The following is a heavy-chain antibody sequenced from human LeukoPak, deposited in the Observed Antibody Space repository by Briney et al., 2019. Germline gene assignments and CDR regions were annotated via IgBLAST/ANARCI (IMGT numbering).Heavy chain of an antibody. Sequence: GGSLRLSCAASGFTFDDYAMHWVRQVPGKGLEWVSGISWGSGNIGYADSVKGRFTSSRDNAKNSLYLQVNSLRVEDTGVYFCARGGSDTAMAHDYWGQGILVTVSS. J-gene: IGHJ4*02. CDR1: GFTFDDYA. CDR3: ARGGSDTAMAHDY. V-gene: IGHV3-9*01. CDR2: ISWGSGNI. D-gene: IGHD5-18*01.